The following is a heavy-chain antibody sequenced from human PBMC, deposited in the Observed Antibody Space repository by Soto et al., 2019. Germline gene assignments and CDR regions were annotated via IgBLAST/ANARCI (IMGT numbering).Heavy chain of an antibody. CDR1: GYSFTSYW. Sequence: GESLKISCNGSGYSFTSYWIVWVRQMPGKGLEWMGTIYPGDSDTRYSPSFQGQVTISADKSISTAYLQWNSLKASDTAMYFCARNKGYCSSTAYYGIDVWGQGATVTVSS. D-gene: IGHD2-2*01. V-gene: IGHV5-51*01. CDR2: IYPGDSDT. CDR3: ARNKGYCSSTAYYGIDV. J-gene: IGHJ6*02.